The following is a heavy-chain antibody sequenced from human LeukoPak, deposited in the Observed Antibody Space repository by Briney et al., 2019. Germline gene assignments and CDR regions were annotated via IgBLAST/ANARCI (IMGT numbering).Heavy chain of an antibody. Sequence: GGSLRLSCAASGFTFSAQYMSWIRQAPGKGLEWVSYIDSSGRALYYADSVKGRFTISRDNAKNSLFLQMDSLRAEDTAVYFCTRAPDTSSKVDFWGQGTLVTVSS. CDR1: GFTFSAQY. V-gene: IGHV3-11*01. CDR2: IDSSGRAL. CDR3: TRAPDTSSKVDF. D-gene: IGHD5-18*01. J-gene: IGHJ4*02.